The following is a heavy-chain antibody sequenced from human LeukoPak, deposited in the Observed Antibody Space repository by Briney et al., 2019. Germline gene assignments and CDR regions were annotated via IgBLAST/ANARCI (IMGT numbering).Heavy chain of an antibody. CDR3: ASGAVVVPAAPPPYYFDY. J-gene: IGHJ4*02. V-gene: IGHV4-38-2*01. CDR1: GYSISSGYY. CDR2: IYHSGST. D-gene: IGHD2-2*01. Sequence: PSETLSLTCAVSGYSISSGYYWGWIRQPPGKGLEWIGSIYHSGSTYYNPSLKSRVTISVDTSKNQFSLKLSSATAADTAVYYCASGAVVVPAAPPPYYFDYWGQGTLVTVSS.